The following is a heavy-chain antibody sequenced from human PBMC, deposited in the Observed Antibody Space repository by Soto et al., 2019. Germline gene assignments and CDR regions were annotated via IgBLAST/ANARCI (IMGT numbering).Heavy chain of an antibody. CDR1: GGTFSSYT. CDR3: ARDNTDSSSSEYYYYYYYMDV. CDR2: IIPILGIA. Sequence: GASVKVSCKASGGTFSSYTISWVRQAPGQGLEWMGRIIPILGIANYAQKFQGRVTITADKSTSTAYMELSSLRSEDTAVYYCARDNTDSSSSEYYYYYYYMDVWGKGTTVTVSS. V-gene: IGHV1-69*04. J-gene: IGHJ6*03. D-gene: IGHD6-6*01.